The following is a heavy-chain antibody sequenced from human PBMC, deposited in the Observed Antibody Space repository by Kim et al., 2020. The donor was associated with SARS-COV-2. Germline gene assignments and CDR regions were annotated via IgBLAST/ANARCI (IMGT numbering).Heavy chain of an antibody. CDR1: GGSFSGYY. CDR2: INHSGST. V-gene: IGHV4-34*01. J-gene: IGHJ5*02. D-gene: IGHD1-20*01. Sequence: SETLSLTCVVYGGSFSGYYWSWIRQPPGKGLEWIGEINHSGSTNYNPSLKSRVTISVDTSKNQFSLKLSSVTAADTAVYYCGRGPGDKWNRRGWRIDPWGQGTLVTVSS. CDR3: GRGPGDKWNRRGWRIDP.